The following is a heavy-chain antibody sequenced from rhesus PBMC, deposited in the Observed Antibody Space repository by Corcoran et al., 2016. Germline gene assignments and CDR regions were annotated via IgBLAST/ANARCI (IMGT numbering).Heavy chain of an antibody. D-gene: IGHD4-17*01. CDR1: GYSISSGYG. J-gene: IGHJ4*01. CDR2: IYGGSGST. Sequence: QLQLQESGPGLVKPSETLSLTCAVSGYSISSGYGWGWIRQPQGKGLEWIGQIYGGSGSTNYNPSLKNRVTISKDTSKNQFSLKLSSVTAADTAVYYCAKDNYGYDYWGQGVLVTVSS. CDR3: AKDNYGYDY. V-gene: IGHV4-127*01.